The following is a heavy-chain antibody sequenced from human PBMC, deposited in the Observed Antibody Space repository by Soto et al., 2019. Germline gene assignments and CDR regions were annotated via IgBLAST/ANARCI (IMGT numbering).Heavy chain of an antibody. CDR1: GGSISSGGYY. CDR2: IYYSGST. J-gene: IGHJ4*02. Sequence: SETLSLTCTVSGGSISSGGYYWSWIRQHPGKGLEWIGYIYYSGSTYYNPSLNSRVTISVDTSRIHFSLKLISVTAADTAVYYCARQSYDSSDYFDYWGQGTLVTVSS. V-gene: IGHV4-39*01. CDR3: ARQSYDSSDYFDY. D-gene: IGHD3-22*01.